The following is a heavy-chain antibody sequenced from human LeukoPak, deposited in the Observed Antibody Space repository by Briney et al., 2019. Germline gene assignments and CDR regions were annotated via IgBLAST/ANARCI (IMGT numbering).Heavy chain of an antibody. CDR2: INPNSGGT. CDR1: GYTFTSYY. D-gene: IGHD6-13*01. J-gene: IGHJ4*02. CDR3: ARGSDSSSWYSYVTRLDY. Sequence: ASVKVSCKASGYTFTSYYMHWVRQAPGQGLEWMGWINPNSGGTNYAQKFQGRVTMTRDTSISTAYMELSRLRSDDTAVYYCARGSDSSSWYSYVTRLDYWGQGTLVTVSS. V-gene: IGHV1-2*02.